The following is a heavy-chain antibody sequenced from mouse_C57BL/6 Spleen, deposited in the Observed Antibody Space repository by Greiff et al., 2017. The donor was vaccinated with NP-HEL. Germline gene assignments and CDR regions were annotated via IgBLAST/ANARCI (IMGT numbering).Heavy chain of an antibody. J-gene: IGHJ3*01. D-gene: IGHD1-1*01. V-gene: IGHV1-82*01. CDR3: ASAGDYYGRGFAY. CDR2: IYPGDGDT. CDR1: GYAFSSSW. Sequence: VQLQQSGPELVKPGASVKISCKASGYAFSSSWMNWVKQRPGKGLEWIGRIYPGDGDTNYNGKFKGKATLTADKSSSTAYMQLSSLTSEDSAVYCCASAGDYYGRGFAYWGQGTLVTVSA.